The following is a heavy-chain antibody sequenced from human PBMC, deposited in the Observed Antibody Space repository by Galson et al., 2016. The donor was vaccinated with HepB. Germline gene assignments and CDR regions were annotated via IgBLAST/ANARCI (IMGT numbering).Heavy chain of an antibody. CDR3: ARQKAHPYYYGLGD. J-gene: IGHJ4*02. D-gene: IGHD3-10*01. CDR1: GYSFSSYW. Sequence: SGAEVKKPGESLKISCKGSGYSFSSYWIGWVRQMPGKGLEWMGVIYPGDSDTRYSPSFQGQVTISVDKSIRTAFLQWSRLKASDTAMYYCARQKAHPYYYGLGDWGQGTLVTVSS. V-gene: IGHV5-51*01. CDR2: IYPGDSDT.